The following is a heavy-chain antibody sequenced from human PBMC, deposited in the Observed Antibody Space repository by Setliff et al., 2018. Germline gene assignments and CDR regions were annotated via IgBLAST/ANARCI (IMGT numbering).Heavy chain of an antibody. D-gene: IGHD5-18*01. CDR3: AREPLKPEWGYSHLYFDS. J-gene: IGHJ4*02. CDR2: IYTSGST. CDR1: GGSVSSGSYC. V-gene: IGHV4-61*02. Sequence: SETLSLTCTVSGGSVSSGSYCWSWIRQPAGKGLEWIGRIYTSGSTNYNPSLKSRVTISVDTSNNHFSLRLSSVTAADTAVYYCAREPLKPEWGYSHLYFDSWGQGTLVTAPQ.